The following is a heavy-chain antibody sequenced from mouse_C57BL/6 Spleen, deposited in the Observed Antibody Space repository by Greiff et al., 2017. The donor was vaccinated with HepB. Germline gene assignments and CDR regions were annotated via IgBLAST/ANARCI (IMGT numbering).Heavy chain of an antibody. J-gene: IGHJ3*01. CDR2: INPNNGGT. CDR3: ARGDYYGSSQFAY. Sequence: EVHLVESGPELVKPGASVKMSCKASGYTFTDYNMHWVKQSHGKSLEWIGYINPNNGGTSYNQKFKGKATLTVNKSSSTAYMELRSLTSEDSAVYYCARGDYYGSSQFAYWGQGTLVTVSA. CDR1: GYTFTDYN. V-gene: IGHV1-22*01. D-gene: IGHD1-1*01.